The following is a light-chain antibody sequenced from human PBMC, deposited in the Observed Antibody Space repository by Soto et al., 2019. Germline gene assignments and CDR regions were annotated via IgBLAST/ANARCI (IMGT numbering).Light chain of an antibody. J-gene: IGKJ5*01. CDR3: QQHYIYPRT. CDR2: WXS. CDR1: QRVLYIAKDKNF. Sequence: DIVMAQSPYSLATSLVERATIRVXSSQRVLYIAKDKNFLNWYQQKPGKTPKXXXDWXSTRESGGPDRLTGSGSATDFTLTINSLQAEDADVYYWQQHYIYPRTFGQGTRLEIK. V-gene: IGKV4-1*01.